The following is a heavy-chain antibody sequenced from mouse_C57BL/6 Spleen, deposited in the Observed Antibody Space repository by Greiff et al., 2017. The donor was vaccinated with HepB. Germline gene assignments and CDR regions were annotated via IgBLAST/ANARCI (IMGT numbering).Heavy chain of an antibody. D-gene: IGHD3-2*02. Sequence: QVQLQQSGPELVEPGASVKISCKASGYAFSSSWMNWVKQRPGKGLEWIGRIYPGDGDTNYNGKFKGKATLTADKSSSTAYMQLSSLTSEDSAVYFCARWDSSGHAMDYWGQGTSVTVSS. CDR1: GYAFSSSW. CDR2: IYPGDGDT. V-gene: IGHV1-82*01. J-gene: IGHJ4*01. CDR3: ARWDSSGHAMDY.